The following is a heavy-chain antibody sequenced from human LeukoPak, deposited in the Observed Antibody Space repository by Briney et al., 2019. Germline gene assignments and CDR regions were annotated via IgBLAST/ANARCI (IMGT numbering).Heavy chain of an antibody. D-gene: IGHD6-13*01. CDR1: GGSISSGDYY. CDR3: ARQRTSSWYNFDC. Sequence: PSETLSLTCTVSGGSISSGDYYWGWIRQPPGKGLEWIGSVYYSGTTYYNPSLKSRVTISVDTSKNQFSLKLSSVIVADTAVFYCARQRTSSWYNFDCWGQGTLVTVSS. CDR2: VYYSGTT. J-gene: IGHJ4*02. V-gene: IGHV4-39*01.